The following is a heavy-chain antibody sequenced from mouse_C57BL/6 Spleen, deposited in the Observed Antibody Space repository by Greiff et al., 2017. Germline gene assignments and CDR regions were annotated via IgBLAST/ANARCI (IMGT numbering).Heavy chain of an antibody. CDR3: ARSIYYGNYVRYFDV. CDR1: GYTFTSYW. J-gene: IGHJ1*03. D-gene: IGHD2-1*01. V-gene: IGHV1-50*01. CDR2: IDPSDSYP. Sequence: QVQLQQPGAELVKPGASVKLSCKASGYTFTSYWLQWVKPRPGQGLEWIGEIDPSDSYPNYNQQFKGKATLPVDTSSSTAYMQLSSLTSEDSAVYYCARSIYYGNYVRYFDVWGTGTTVTVSS.